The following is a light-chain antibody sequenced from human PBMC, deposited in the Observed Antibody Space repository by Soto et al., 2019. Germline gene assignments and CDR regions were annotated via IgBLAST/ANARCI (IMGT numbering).Light chain of an antibody. CDR2: WAS. J-gene: IGKJ1*01. Sequence: DIVMTQSPDYLAVSLGERATIDCKSSRSVLYRSNNQNYLAWYQQKPRQPPKLLIYWASTRESGVPDRFSGSGSGTDFTLTISSLQAEDVAVYYCQQYYTTPPTFGQGTKVEIK. CDR3: QQYYTTPPT. CDR1: RSVLYRSNNQNY. V-gene: IGKV4-1*01.